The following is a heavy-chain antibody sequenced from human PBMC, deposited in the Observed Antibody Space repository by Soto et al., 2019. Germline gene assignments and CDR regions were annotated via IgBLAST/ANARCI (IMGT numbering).Heavy chain of an antibody. V-gene: IGHV1-69*06. CDR3: ARGGLRYCSGGSCYSDYYYYYGMDV. CDR2: IIPIFGTA. CDR1: GGTFSSYA. Sequence: SVKVSCKASGGTFSSYAISWVRQAPGQGIEWMGGIIPIFGTANYAQKFQGRVTSTADKSTSTAYMELSSLRSEDTAVYYCARGGLRYCSGGSCYSDYYYYYGMDVWGQGTTVTVSS. J-gene: IGHJ6*02. D-gene: IGHD2-15*01.